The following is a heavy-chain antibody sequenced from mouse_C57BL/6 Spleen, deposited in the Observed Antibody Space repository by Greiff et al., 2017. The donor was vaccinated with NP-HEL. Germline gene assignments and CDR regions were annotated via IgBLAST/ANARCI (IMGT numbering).Heavy chain of an antibody. CDR2: IDPETGGT. CDR3: TRYVTTFFDY. CDR1: GYTFTDYE. Sequence: VQLQQSGAELVRPGASVTLSCKASGYTFTDYEMHWVKQTPVHGLEWIGAIDPETGGTAYNQKFKGKAILTADKSSSTAYMELRSLTSEDSAVYYCTRYVTTFFDYWGQGTTLTVSS. D-gene: IGHD2-1*01. J-gene: IGHJ2*01. V-gene: IGHV1-15*01.